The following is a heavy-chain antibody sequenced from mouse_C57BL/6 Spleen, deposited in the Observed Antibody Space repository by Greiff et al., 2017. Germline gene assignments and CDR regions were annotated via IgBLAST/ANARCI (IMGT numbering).Heavy chain of an antibody. V-gene: IGHV7-3*01. CDR1: GFTFTDYY. Sequence: EVQRVESGGGLVQPGGSLSLSCAASGFTFTDYYLSWVRQPPGKALEWLGFIRNKANGYTTEYSASLKGRFTISRANSQSILYLQMNALRAEDSATYYCARDRYGSSYNAMDDWGQGTSVTVSS. CDR2: IRNKANGYTT. D-gene: IGHD1-1*01. CDR3: ARDRYGSSYNAMDD. J-gene: IGHJ4*01.